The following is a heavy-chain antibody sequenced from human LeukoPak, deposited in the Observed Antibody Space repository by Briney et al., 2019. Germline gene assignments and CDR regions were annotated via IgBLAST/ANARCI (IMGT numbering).Heavy chain of an antibody. J-gene: IGHJ4*02. CDR2: IHHSGRI. CDR1: GGSISSDNW. D-gene: IGHD3-16*01. V-gene: IGHV4-4*02. Sequence: PSETLSLTCGVSGGSISSDNWWSWVRQPPGKGLEWIGEIHHSGRINNNPSLKSRVTISVDKSKNQLSLKLSSVTAADTAVYYCARDRSFWGGIGSWGQGTLVTVSS. CDR3: ARDRSFWGGIGS.